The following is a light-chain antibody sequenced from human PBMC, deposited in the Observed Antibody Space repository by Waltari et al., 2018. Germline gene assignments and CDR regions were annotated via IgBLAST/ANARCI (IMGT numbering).Light chain of an antibody. V-gene: IGKV4-1*01. J-gene: IGKJ4*01. CDR1: QSVLYSSHNKNS. CDR2: WAS. Sequence: DIVMTQAPDSMAVSLGERATIHYKSSQSVLYSSHNKNSLAWYQQKPGQPPKLLIYWASTRESGVPDRFSGSGSGTDFTLTISSLQAEDVAVYYCQQYYSTPPTFGGGTKVEIK. CDR3: QQYYSTPPT.